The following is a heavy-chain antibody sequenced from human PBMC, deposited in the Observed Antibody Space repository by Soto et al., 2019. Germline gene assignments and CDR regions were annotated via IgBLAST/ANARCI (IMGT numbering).Heavy chain of an antibody. J-gene: IGHJ6*02. V-gene: IGHV1-18*04. CDR3: ARDCSGGSCNLGDYYYYGMDV. CDR1: GYTFTSYG. CDR2: ISTFHGNT. Sequence: GASVKVSCKASGYTFTSYGISWVRQAPGQGLEWMGWISTFHGNTNYAQKLQGRVTMTTDTSTSTAYMELRSLRSDDTAVYYCARDCSGGSCNLGDYYYYGMDVWGQGTTVTVSS. D-gene: IGHD2-15*01.